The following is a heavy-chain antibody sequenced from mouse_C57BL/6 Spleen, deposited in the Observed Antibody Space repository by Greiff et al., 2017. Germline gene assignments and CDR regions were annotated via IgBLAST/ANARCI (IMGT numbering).Heavy chain of an antibody. D-gene: IGHD2-4*01. CDR3: AEDYHYYAMDY. V-gene: IGHV5-17*01. CDR2: ISSGSSTI. CDR1: GFTFSDYG. Sequence: DVQLVESGGGLVKPGGSLKLSCAASGFTFSDYGMHWVRQAPEKGLEWVAYISSGSSTIYYADTVKGRFTIARDNAKNTLFLQLTSLRSEDTAMCYCAEDYHYYAMDYWGQGTSVTVSS. J-gene: IGHJ4*01.